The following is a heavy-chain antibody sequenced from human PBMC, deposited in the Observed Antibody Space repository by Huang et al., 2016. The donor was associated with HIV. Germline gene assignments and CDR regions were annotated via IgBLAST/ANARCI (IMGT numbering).Heavy chain of an antibody. Sequence: EVQLVESGGGLVQPGGSLRLSCAASGFTFSAYWMSWVRQAQWKGLEWVANIRQDESEKYYVDSVKGRFTISRDNAKNSLYLQMNSLRAEDTAVYYCATGLGSFDYWGQGSLVTVSS. D-gene: IGHD7-27*01. CDR3: ATGLGSFDY. CDR1: GFTFSAYW. J-gene: IGHJ4*02. V-gene: IGHV3-7*01. CDR2: IRQDESEK.